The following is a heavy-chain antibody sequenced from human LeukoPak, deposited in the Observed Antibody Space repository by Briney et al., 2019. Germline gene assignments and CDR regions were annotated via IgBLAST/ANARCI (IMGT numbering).Heavy chain of an antibody. CDR1: SYSISSGYY. J-gene: IGHJ5*02. CDR3: ARVPHGETIFGVVLYWFDP. CDR2: IYHSGSA. D-gene: IGHD3-3*01. Sequence: SETLSLTCTVSSYSISSGYYWGWIRQPPGKELEWIGSIYHSGSAYYNPSLKSRVTISVDTSKNQFSLKVNSVTTADTAVYYCARVPHGETIFGVVLYWFDPWGQGTLVTVSS. V-gene: IGHV4-38-2*02.